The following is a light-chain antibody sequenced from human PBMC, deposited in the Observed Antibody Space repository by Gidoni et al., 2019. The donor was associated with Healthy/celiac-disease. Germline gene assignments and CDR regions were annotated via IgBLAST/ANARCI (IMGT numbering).Light chain of an antibody. V-gene: IGLV2-23*01. CDR1: SSDVGSYNL. CDR3: CSYAGSSYV. Sequence: SALTQPPSVSGSPGQSIPLSCTGTSSDVGSYNLVPWYQQHQGKAPKLMIYEGSKRPAVVSNRFSGSKSGNTASLTSSGLQAEEEADYYCCSYAGSSYVFGAGTKVTVL. CDR2: EGS. J-gene: IGLJ1*01.